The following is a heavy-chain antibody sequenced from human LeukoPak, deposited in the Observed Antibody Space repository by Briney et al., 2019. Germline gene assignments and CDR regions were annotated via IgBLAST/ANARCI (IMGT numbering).Heavy chain of an antibody. V-gene: IGHV4-39*07. D-gene: IGHD3-10*01. CDR2: IHYSGST. J-gene: IGHJ4*02. Sequence: PSETLSLTCTVSGGSISSSSYYWGWVRQPPGKGLEWIGSIHYSGSTFYNPSLKSRLTISVDTSKNQFSLRLSSVTAADTAVYYCARSSRPDYYGSGHFDYWGQGTLVTVSS. CDR3: ARSSRPDYYGSGHFDY. CDR1: GGSISSSSYY.